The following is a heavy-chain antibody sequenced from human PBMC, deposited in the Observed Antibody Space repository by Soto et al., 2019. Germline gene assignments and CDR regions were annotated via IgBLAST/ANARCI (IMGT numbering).Heavy chain of an antibody. V-gene: IGHV3-23*01. D-gene: IGHD3-22*01. CDR3: AKAPTLYYYDSSGYFDY. Sequence: GGSLRLSCAASGFTFSSYAMSWVRQAPGKGLEWVSAISGSGGSTYYADSVKGRFTISRDNSKNTLYLQMNSLRAEDTAVYYCAKAPTLYYYDSSGYFDYWGQGTQVTVSS. J-gene: IGHJ4*02. CDR1: GFTFSSYA. CDR2: ISGSGGST.